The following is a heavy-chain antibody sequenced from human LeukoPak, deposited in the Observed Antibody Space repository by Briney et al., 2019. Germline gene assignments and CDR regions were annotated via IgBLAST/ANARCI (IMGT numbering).Heavy chain of an antibody. Sequence: SETLSLTCTVSGGSISNTNYYWAWIRQPPGRGLEWIGSIYYTGTTFDNPSLKSRVTLSVDTSKNQFSLRLTSVTAADTAFYYCARAVVTAASFDYWGQGTLVTVSS. D-gene: IGHD2-21*02. V-gene: IGHV4-39*07. CDR3: ARAVVTAASFDY. J-gene: IGHJ4*02. CDR1: GGSISNTNYY. CDR2: IYYTGTT.